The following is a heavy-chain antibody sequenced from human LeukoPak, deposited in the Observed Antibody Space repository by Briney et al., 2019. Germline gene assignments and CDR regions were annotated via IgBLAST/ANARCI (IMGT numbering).Heavy chain of an antibody. Sequence: GASVKVSCKASGYTFTSYYMHWVRQAPGQGLEWMGIINPSGGSTSYAQKFQGRVTMTRDTSTSTVYMELSSLRSEDTAVYYCARSGLYYDSSGYYPGYWGQGTLVTVSS. D-gene: IGHD3-22*01. V-gene: IGHV1-46*01. CDR2: INPSGGST. CDR3: ARSGLYYDSSGYYPGY. CDR1: GYTFTSYY. J-gene: IGHJ4*02.